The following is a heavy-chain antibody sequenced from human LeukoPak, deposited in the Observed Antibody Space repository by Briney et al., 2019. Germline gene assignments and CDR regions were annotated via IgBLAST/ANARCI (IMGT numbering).Heavy chain of an antibody. Sequence: GASVKVSCKASGGTFSSYAISWLRQAPGQGLEWMGGIIPIFGTANYAQKFQGRVTITADESTSTAYMELSSLRSEDTAVYYCARDLLTVTPGTLNYYYYMDVWGKGTTVTVSS. D-gene: IGHD4-11*01. CDR3: ARDLLTVTPGTLNYYYYMDV. V-gene: IGHV1-69*13. CDR2: IIPIFGTA. J-gene: IGHJ6*03. CDR1: GGTFSSYA.